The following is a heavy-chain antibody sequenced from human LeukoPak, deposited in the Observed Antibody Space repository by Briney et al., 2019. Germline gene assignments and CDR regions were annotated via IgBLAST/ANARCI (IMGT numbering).Heavy chain of an antibody. CDR1: GYTFTGHY. CDR2: INPNSGDT. Sequence: ASVKVSCKASGYTFTGHYIHWVRQAPGQGLEWMGWINPNSGDTRYAQKFQGRVTITRDTSISTAYMDTSRLRSDDTAVYYCARARSSWDQLDYWGQGTLVTVSS. D-gene: IGHD6-13*01. CDR3: ARARSSWDQLDY. V-gene: IGHV1-2*02. J-gene: IGHJ4*02.